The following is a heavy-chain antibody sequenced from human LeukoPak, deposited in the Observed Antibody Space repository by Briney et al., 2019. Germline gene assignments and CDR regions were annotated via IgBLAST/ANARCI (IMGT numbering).Heavy chain of an antibody. J-gene: IGHJ4*02. Sequence: PSETLSLTCTVFGDSISSYYWSWLRQPPGKGLEWIGSIYYRGITSYNPSLKSRVIISVHTSEIQFSLKLGSVTAADAAVYYCARDQSGSYIFDYWGQGTLVTVSS. V-gene: IGHV4-59*01. CDR3: ARDQSGSYIFDY. CDR2: IYYRGIT. CDR1: GDSISSYY. D-gene: IGHD1-26*01.